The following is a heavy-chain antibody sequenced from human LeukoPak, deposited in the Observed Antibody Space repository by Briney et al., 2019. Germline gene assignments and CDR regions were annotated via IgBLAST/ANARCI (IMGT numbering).Heavy chain of an antibody. Sequence: GASVKVSCKASGYTFTSYGISWVRQAPGQGLEWMGWISAYNGNTNYAQKFQGRVTMTRDTSISTAYMELSRLRSDDTAVYYCARAMVRGVDFDYWGQGTLVTVSS. V-gene: IGHV1-18*01. CDR2: ISAYNGNT. J-gene: IGHJ4*02. CDR1: GYTFTSYG. D-gene: IGHD3-10*01. CDR3: ARAMVRGVDFDY.